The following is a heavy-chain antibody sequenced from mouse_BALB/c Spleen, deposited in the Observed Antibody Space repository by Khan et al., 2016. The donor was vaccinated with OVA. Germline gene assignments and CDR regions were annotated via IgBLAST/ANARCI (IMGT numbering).Heavy chain of an antibody. CDR2: IGPGSSNA. D-gene: IGHD1-1*01. Sequence: DLVKPGASVKLSCKASGYTFTSYWINWIKQRPGQGLEWIGRIGPGSSNAYYNDMFKDKATLTVDTSSNTAYIQLSSLTSEDSAVYFCARERYYDRSCYAMDYWGQGTSVTVSA. CDR3: ARERYYDRSCYAMDY. CDR1: GYTFTSYW. V-gene: IGHV1S41*01. J-gene: IGHJ4*01.